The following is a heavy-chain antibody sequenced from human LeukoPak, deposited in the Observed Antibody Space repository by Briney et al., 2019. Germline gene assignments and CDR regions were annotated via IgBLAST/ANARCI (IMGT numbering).Heavy chain of an antibody. CDR3: AKDIVVVPAAIDY. CDR1: GFTFSSYA. D-gene: IGHD2-2*01. Sequence: GGSLRLSCVASGFTFSSYAMHWVRQAPGKGLEYVSAISNNGGSTYYANSVKGRFTISRDNSKNTLSLQMGSLRAEDKAVYYCAKDIVVVPAAIDYWGQGTLVTASS. V-gene: IGHV3-64*01. J-gene: IGHJ4*02. CDR2: ISNNGGST.